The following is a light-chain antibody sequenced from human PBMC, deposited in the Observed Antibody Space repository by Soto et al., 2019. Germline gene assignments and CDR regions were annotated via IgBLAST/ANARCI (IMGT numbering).Light chain of an antibody. CDR3: NSYTGSTTLV. J-gene: IGLJ3*02. Sequence: QSALTQPASVSGSPGQSITISCTGTSSDVGGYNYVSWYQQHPGKVPKLMIYEVSNRPSGVSNRFSGSKSGNTASLTISGLQAEDEADYYCNSYTGSTTLVFGGGTKLTVL. CDR2: EVS. CDR1: SSDVGGYNY. V-gene: IGLV2-14*01.